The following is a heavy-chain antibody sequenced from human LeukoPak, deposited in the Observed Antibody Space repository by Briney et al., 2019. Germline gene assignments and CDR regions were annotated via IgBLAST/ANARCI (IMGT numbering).Heavy chain of an antibody. V-gene: IGHV3-23*01. CDR3: AKHGRESIFGVVIPFDY. CDR1: GFTFSSYA. J-gene: IGHJ4*02. Sequence: GGSLRLSCAASGFTFSSYAMSWVRQAPGKGLEWVSAISGSGGSAYYADSVKGRFTISRDNSKNTLYLQMNSLRAEDTAVYYCAKHGRESIFGVVIPFDYWGQGTLVTVSS. CDR2: ISGSGGSA. D-gene: IGHD3-3*01.